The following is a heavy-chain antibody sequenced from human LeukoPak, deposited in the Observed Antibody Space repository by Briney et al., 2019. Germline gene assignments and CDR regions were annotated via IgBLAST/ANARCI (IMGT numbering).Heavy chain of an antibody. CDR2: IFYSGST. D-gene: IGHD3-10*01. CDR3: ASTLTYYYGSGSYYIDC. Sequence: SSETLSLTCTVSGASIRSSSYYWGWIRQPPGRGLEWIGSIFYSGSTYYNPSIKSRVTISVDTSKNQFSLKLRSVTAADTAVYYCASTLTYYYGSGSYYIDCWGQGTLVTVSS. J-gene: IGHJ4*02. V-gene: IGHV4-39*01. CDR1: GASIRSSSYY.